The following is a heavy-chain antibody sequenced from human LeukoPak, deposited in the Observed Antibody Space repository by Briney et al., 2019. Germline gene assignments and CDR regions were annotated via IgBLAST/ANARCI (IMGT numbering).Heavy chain of an antibody. Sequence: ASVKVSCKASGYTLTGYYMHWVRQAPGQGPEWMGWINGNSGGTNYAQQFQDRVTMTRDTSISSTYMELSRLKSDDTAVYYCVRDLGISGWYAPPLGYFDSWGQGTLVTVSS. V-gene: IGHV1-2*02. CDR2: INGNSGGT. J-gene: IGHJ4*02. D-gene: IGHD6-19*01. CDR1: GYTLTGYY. CDR3: VRDLGISGWYAPPLGYFDS.